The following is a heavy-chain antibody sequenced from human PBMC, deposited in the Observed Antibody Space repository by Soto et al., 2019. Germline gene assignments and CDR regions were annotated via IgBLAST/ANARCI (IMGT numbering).Heavy chain of an antibody. CDR3: ARVIVVVPASGMDV. V-gene: IGHV4-4*02. Sequence: QVQLQESGPGLVKPSGTLSLTCAVSGGSISSSNWWSWVRQPPGKGLEWIGEIYHSGSTNYNPSLTSRVTISVDKSKNQFSLKLSSVTAADTAVYYCARVIVVVPASGMDVWGQGTTVTVSS. CDR1: GGSISSSNW. CDR2: IYHSGST. D-gene: IGHD2-2*01. J-gene: IGHJ6*02.